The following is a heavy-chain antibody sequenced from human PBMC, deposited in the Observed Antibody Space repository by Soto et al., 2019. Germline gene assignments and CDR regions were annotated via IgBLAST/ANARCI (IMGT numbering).Heavy chain of an antibody. V-gene: IGHV3-33*01. CDR1: GFTFSSYG. D-gene: IGHD1-26*01. CDR3: ARDVGYFDY. CDR2: IWYDGSKK. Sequence: QVQVVESGGGVVQPGRSLRLSCAASGFTFSSYGMHWVRQAPGKGLEWVAIIWYDGSKKYYADSVKGRFTISRDNSKNTLYLQMNSLRAEDTAVYYCARDVGYFDYWGQGTMVTVSS. J-gene: IGHJ4*02.